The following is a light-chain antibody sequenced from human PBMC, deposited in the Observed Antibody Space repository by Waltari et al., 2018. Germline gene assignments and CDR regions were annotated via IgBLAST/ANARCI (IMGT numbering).Light chain of an antibody. J-gene: IGKJ2*01. CDR1: LNIQYTSNNKNY. V-gene: IGKV4-1*01. CDR2: GGS. CDR3: QQYFSTPYT. Sequence: DIEMTQAADSLAVYLGERATINCKSRLNIQYTSNNKNYVAWDQQKPGQPPKLLIYGGSTRESGVPDRSSGSGSGTDFTLTIRSLQAEDVAVYYCQQYFSTPYTFGHGTKLEI.